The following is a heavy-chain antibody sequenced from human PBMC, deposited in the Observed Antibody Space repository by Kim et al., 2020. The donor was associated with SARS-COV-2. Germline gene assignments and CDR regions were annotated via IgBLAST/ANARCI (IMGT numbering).Heavy chain of an antibody. D-gene: IGHD5-12*01. Sequence: YSQKFQGRVTITRATSASTAYMELSSLRSEDTAVYYCARVGYSGYGLDPWGQGTLVTVSS. V-gene: IGHV1-3*01. J-gene: IGHJ5*02. CDR3: ARVGYSGYGLDP.